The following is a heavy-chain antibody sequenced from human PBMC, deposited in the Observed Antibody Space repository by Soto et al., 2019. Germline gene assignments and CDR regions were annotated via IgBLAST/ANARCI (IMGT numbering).Heavy chain of an antibody. CDR2: IEDSGDT. Sequence: QVQLHESGPGLVKPSETLSLTCTVSGGSISSYYWSWIRQPPGKGLEWIGHIEDSGDTKYNPSLKSRVTMSVVTSRNQFSLKLSSVTAADTAVYYCASGTGGYFPEYFQDWGQGTLVTVSS. CDR3: ASGTGGYFPEYFQD. D-gene: IGHD5-12*01. V-gene: IGHV4-59*01. J-gene: IGHJ1*01. CDR1: GGSISSYY.